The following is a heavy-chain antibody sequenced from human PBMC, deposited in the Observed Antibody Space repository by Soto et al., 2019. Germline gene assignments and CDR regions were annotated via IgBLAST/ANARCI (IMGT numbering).Heavy chain of an antibody. J-gene: IGHJ4*02. V-gene: IGHV3-74*01. Sequence: EVQLVESGGGLVQPGGSLRLSCAASGFTFGNYWMHWVRQAPGKGLVWVARINSDGSSTSYADSVKGRSTISRDNAKNTLYLQMNSLRAEDTAMYYCTKVISTVGGDFNSWGQGTLVTVSS. CDR3: TKVISTVGGDFNS. D-gene: IGHD3-16*01. CDR2: INSDGSST. CDR1: GFTFGNYW.